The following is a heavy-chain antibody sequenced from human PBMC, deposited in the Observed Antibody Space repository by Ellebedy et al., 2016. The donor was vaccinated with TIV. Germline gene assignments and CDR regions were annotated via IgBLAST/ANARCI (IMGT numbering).Heavy chain of an antibody. V-gene: IGHV1-2*02. D-gene: IGHD4/OR15-4a*01. Sequence: ASVKVSCKTSGYIFTAYYIHWVRQAPGQGLEWMGWINPDSDGTNFPQKFQGRVTMTRDTSVNTVYMELSRLQSDDTAVYYCARVLRATSGMDVWGQGTTVTVS. CDR2: INPDSDGT. CDR1: GYIFTAYY. CDR3: ARVLRATSGMDV. J-gene: IGHJ6*02.